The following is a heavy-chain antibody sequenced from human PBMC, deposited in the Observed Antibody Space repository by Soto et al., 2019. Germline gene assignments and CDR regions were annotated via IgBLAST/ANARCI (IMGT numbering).Heavy chain of an antibody. CDR1: GFTFSSYA. CDR2: ISGSGGST. V-gene: IGHV3-23*01. CDR3: AKNYYYDSSGCYDY. D-gene: IGHD3-22*01. Sequence: AGGSLRLSCAASGFTFSSYAMSWVRQAPGKGLEWVSAISGSGGSTYYADSVKGRFTISRDNSKNTLYLQMNSLRAEDTAVYYCAKNYYYDSSGCYDYWGQGTLVTVSS. J-gene: IGHJ4*02.